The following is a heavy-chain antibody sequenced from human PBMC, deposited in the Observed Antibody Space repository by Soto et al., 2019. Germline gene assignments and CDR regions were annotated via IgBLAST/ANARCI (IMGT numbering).Heavy chain of an antibody. CDR2: ISYDGSNK. CDR3: PRDFPHYDFWSGPDY. Sequence: GLSLRLSCAASGFTFSSYAMHWVLQAPGKGLEWVAVISYDGSNKYYADSVKGRFTISRDNSKNTLYLQMNSLSAEDTAVYYCPRDFPHYDFWSGPDYWGQGTLVTVSS. D-gene: IGHD3-3*01. J-gene: IGHJ4*02. V-gene: IGHV3-30-3*01. CDR1: GFTFSSYA.